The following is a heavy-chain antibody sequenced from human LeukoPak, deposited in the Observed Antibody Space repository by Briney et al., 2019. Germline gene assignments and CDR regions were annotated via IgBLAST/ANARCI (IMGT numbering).Heavy chain of an antibody. CDR1: GFTFSDYY. CDR3: ARDTIDIVVVPAATLVTNRYYYGMDV. D-gene: IGHD2-2*01. V-gene: IGHV3-11*01. J-gene: IGHJ6*02. CDR2: ISSSGSTI. Sequence: PGGSLRLSCAASGFTFSDYYMSWIRQAPGKGLEWVSYISSSGSTIYYADSAKGRFTISRDNAKNSLYLQMNSLRAEDTAVYYCARDTIDIVVVPAATLVTNRYYYGMDVWGQGTTVTVSS.